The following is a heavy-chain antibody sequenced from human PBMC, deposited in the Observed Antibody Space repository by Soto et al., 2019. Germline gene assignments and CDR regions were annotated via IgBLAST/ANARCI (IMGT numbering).Heavy chain of an antibody. CDR1: GFTFSNYG. Sequence: GGSLRFSCAAFGFTFSNYGMHWVRQAPGKGLEWVAAISYDGNNEYYSDSVKGRFTISRDNSKNTLYLQMDSLTAEDTAVHYCAKGRVYSGYEPEFDYWGQGTLVTVSS. CDR2: ISYDGNNE. CDR3: AKGRVYSGYEPEFDY. D-gene: IGHD5-12*01. J-gene: IGHJ4*02. V-gene: IGHV3-30*18.